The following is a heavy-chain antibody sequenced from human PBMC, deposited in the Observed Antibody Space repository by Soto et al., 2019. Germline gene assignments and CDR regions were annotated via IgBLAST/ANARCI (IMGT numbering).Heavy chain of an antibody. Sequence: QVPLVQSGAEVKKPGSSVKVSCKALGGTFNSDAISWVRQAPGQGPEWMGGIIPIFGTPNYAQKFRGRVTITADEPTSTAFLEVYYWRPDDTAVYYGARGEAYVNGFAPGGQGPLVTVSS. D-gene: IGHD3-16*01. CDR3: ARGEAYVNGFAP. CDR1: GGTFNSDA. CDR2: IIPIFGTP. J-gene: IGHJ5*02. V-gene: IGHV1-69*01.